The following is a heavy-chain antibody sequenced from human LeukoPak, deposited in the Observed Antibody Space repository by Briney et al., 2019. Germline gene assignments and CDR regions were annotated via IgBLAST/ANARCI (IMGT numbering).Heavy chain of an antibody. CDR2: ISSSSSYI. J-gene: IGHJ4*02. D-gene: IGHD3-9*01. V-gene: IGHV3-21*01. CDR1: GFTFSGYS. Sequence: GGSLRLSCAVSGFTFSGYSMNWVRQAPGKGLEWVSSISSSSSYIYYADSVKGRFTISRDNAKNSLYLQMNSLRAEDTAVYYCARGVVRYFDYWGQGALVTVSS. CDR3: ARGVVRYFDY.